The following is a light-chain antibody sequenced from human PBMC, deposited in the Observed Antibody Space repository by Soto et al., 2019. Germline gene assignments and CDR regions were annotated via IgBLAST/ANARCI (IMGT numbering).Light chain of an antibody. J-gene: IGKJ1*01. CDR2: RAS. V-gene: IGKV1-5*03. CDR1: QTLSSC. CDR3: QHYNSYSEA. Sequence: DIHMTQSPSTLSGSVGDRVTITCRASQTLSSCLAWYQQKPGKAPKLLIYRASTLESGVPSRFSGSGSGTEFTLTISSLQPDDFATYYCQHYNSYSEAFGQGTKV.